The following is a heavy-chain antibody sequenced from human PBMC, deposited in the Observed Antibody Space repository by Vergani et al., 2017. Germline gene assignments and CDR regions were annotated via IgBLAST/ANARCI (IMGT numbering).Heavy chain of an antibody. J-gene: IGHJ4*02. Sequence: QVQLQESGPGLVKPSETLSLTCTVSGGSISSYYWSWIRQPPGKGLEWIGYIYYSGSTNYNPSLKSRVTISVDTSKNQFSLTLSSVTAADTAVYYCAARVGVPAPFDYWGQGTLVTVSS. CDR3: AARVGVPAPFDY. D-gene: IGHD2-2*01. CDR2: IYYSGST. V-gene: IGHV4-59*08. CDR1: GGSISSYY.